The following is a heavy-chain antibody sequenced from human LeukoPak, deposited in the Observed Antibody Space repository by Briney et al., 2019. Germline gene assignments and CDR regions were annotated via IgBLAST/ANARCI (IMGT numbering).Heavy chain of an antibody. V-gene: IGHV3-74*01. CDR3: AMIKEG. J-gene: IGHJ4*02. D-gene: IGHD3-22*01. CDR2: INSDGRTT. Sequence: GGSLRLSCAASGFTFSNNWMHWVRQAPGNGLVWVSRINSDGRTTTYADSVKGRFTISRDNAKNTLYLQMNSLRAEDTAVYYCAMIKEGWGQGTLVTVSS. CDR1: GFTFSNNW.